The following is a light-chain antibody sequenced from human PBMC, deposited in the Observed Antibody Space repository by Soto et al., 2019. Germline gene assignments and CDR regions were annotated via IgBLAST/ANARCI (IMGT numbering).Light chain of an antibody. CDR3: ATWDDSFRGL. Sequence: QSVLTQPRSVSGSPGQSVTISCTGTSSDVGGYNYVSWYQQHPGKAPKLMIYDVSKRPSGVPDRFSGSKSGNTASLTISGLQAEDEADYYCATWDDSFRGLFGGGTQLTVL. J-gene: IGLJ3*02. CDR2: DVS. CDR1: SSDVGGYNY. V-gene: IGLV2-11*01.